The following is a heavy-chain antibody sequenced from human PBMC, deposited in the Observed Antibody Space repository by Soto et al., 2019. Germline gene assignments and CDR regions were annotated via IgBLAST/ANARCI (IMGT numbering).Heavy chain of an antibody. D-gene: IGHD6-19*01. J-gene: IGHJ5*02. CDR1: GFTFSSYG. V-gene: IGHV3-30*18. CDR2: ISYDGSNK. Sequence: PGGSLRLSCAASGFTFSSYGMHWVRQAPGKGLEWVAVISYDGSNKYYADSVKGRFTISRDNSKNTLYLQMNSLRAEDTAVYYCAKDNPPVAGNGFDPWGQGTLVTVSS. CDR3: AKDNPPVAGNGFDP.